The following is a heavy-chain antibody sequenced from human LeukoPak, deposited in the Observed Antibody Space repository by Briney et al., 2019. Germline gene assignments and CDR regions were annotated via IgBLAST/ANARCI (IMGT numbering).Heavy chain of an antibody. Sequence: GGSLRLSCAASGFTFSSYAMHGVRQAPGKGLEWVAVISYDGSNKYYADSVKGRFTISRDNSKNTLYLQMNSLRAEDTAVYYCARLLTSPLNYFDYWGQGTLVTVSS. CDR1: GFTFSSYA. CDR3: ARLLTSPLNYFDY. CDR2: ISYDGSNK. V-gene: IGHV3-30-3*01. J-gene: IGHJ4*02. D-gene: IGHD3-9*01.